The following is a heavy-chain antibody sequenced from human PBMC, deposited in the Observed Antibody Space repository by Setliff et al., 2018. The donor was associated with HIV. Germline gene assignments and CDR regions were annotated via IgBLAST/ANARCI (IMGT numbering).Heavy chain of an antibody. J-gene: IGHJ5*02. D-gene: IGHD1-26*01. CDR1: GGSMSSHY. Sequence: SETLSLTCTVSGGSMSSHYWSWIRQPPGKGLEWIGYIYYSGSTDDNPSLKSRVTISVDTSKNQFSLKLSSVTAADTAVYYCARQVVGATYNWFDPWGQGTLVTVSS. V-gene: IGHV4-59*08. CDR3: ARQVVGATYNWFDP. CDR2: IYYSGST.